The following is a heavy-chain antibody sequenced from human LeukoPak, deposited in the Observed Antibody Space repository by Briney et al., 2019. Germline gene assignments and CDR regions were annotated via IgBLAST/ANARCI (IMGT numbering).Heavy chain of an antibody. D-gene: IGHD3/OR15-3a*01. CDR1: GYTFTNYA. V-gene: IGHV7-4-1*02. J-gene: IGHJ4*02. CDR3: ARGTSGLVTTNDY. Sequence: PSVKVSCKASGYTFTNYAINWVRQAPGQGLEWMGWMNTNTVNPTYARGFTGRFVFSLDTSVSTAYLQISSLKAEDTAVYYCARGTSGLVTTNDYWGQGTLVTVSS. CDR2: MNTNTVNP.